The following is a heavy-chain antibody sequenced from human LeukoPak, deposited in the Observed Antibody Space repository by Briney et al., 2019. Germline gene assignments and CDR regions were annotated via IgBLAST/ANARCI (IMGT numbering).Heavy chain of an antibody. V-gene: IGHV1-8*03. CDR1: GYTFTSYG. CDR3: ARRTGDPTYFDY. J-gene: IGHJ4*02. CDR2: MNPNSGNT. D-gene: IGHD7-27*01. Sequence: ASVKVSCKASGYTFTSYGINWVRQATGQGLEWMGWMNPNSGNTGYAQKFQGRVTITRDTSISTAYMELSSLRSEDTAVYYCARRTGDPTYFDYWGQGTLVTVSS.